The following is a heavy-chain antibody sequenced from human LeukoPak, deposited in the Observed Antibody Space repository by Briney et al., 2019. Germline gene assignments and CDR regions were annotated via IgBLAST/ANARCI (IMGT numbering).Heavy chain of an antibody. CDR3: ARGGRDGPVDF. Sequence: SETLSLTCIVSVASVRSQYWKWIRQPPGKRLEWIGFVSYSGTTNYNPSLNGRVTISIDTSKNRVSLRLTSVTAADTAYYRCARGGRDGPVDFGGQGTLVTVSS. CDR2: VSYSGTT. D-gene: IGHD5-24*01. J-gene: IGHJ4*02. CDR1: VASVRSQY. V-gene: IGHV4-59*02.